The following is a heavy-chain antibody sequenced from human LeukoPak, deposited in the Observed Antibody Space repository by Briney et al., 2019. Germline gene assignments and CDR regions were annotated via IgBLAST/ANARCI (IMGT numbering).Heavy chain of an antibody. V-gene: IGHV1-2*02. J-gene: IGHJ5*02. CDR1: GYTFTGYY. Sequence: GASVKVSCKASGYTFTGYYMHWVRQAPGQGLEWMGWINPNSGGTNYAQKFQGRVTMTRDTSISTAYMELRSLRSDDTAVYYCARDLGVVVTATAFDPWGQGTLVTVSS. CDR2: INPNSGGT. D-gene: IGHD2-21*02. CDR3: ARDLGVVVTATAFDP.